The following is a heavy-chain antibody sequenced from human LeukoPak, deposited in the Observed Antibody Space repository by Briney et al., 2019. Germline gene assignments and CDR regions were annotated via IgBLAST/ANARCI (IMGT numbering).Heavy chain of an antibody. CDR2: IDYTAST. Sequence: PSETLSLTCTVSGGSISTFYWSWIRQPPGKGLEWIAYIDYTASTNYNPSLKSRVTISVDTSKNQFSLKLSSVTAADTAVYYCARDSRRELLHAFDIWGQGTMVTVSS. D-gene: IGHD1-26*01. CDR3: ARDSRRELLHAFDI. J-gene: IGHJ3*02. CDR1: GGSISTFY. V-gene: IGHV4-59*01.